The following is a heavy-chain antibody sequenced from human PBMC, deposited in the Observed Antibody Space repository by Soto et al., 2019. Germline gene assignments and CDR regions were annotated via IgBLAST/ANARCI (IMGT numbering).Heavy chain of an antibody. Sequence: SETLSLTCAVYGGSFSGYYWSWIRQPPGKGLEWIGEINHSGSTNYNPSLKSRVTISVDTSKNQFSLELSSVTAADTAVYYCAREYSSSWYVYYYYGMDVWGQGTTVTV. CDR2: INHSGST. CDR1: GGSFSGYY. J-gene: IGHJ6*02. CDR3: AREYSSSWYVYYYYGMDV. D-gene: IGHD6-13*01. V-gene: IGHV4-34*01.